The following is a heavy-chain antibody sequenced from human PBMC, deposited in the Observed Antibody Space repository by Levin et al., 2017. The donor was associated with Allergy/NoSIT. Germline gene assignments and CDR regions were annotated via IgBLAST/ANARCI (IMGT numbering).Heavy chain of an antibody. V-gene: IGHV4-39*01. D-gene: IGHD2-2*01. CDR1: GGSISSSSYY. Sequence: SQTLSLTCTVSGGSISSSSYYWGWIRQPPGKWLEWIGSIYYSGSTYYNPSLKSRVTISVDTSKNQFSLKLSSVTAADTAVYYCASRYSAATDYFPDYWGQGTLVTVSS. J-gene: IGHJ4*02. CDR3: ASRYSAATDYFPDY. CDR2: IYYSGST.